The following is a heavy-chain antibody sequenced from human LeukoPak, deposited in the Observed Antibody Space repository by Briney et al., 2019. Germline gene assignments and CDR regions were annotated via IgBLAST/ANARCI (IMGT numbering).Heavy chain of an antibody. CDR2: IKQDGSEK. Sequence: PRGSLRLSCAASGFTFSSYWMSWVRQAPGKGLEWVANIKQDGSEKYYVDSVKGRFTISRDNAKNSLYLQMNSLRAEDTAVYYCARDAFTYDILTGYYQNPRFDYWGQGTLVTVSS. V-gene: IGHV3-7*01. CDR1: GFTFSSYW. CDR3: ARDAFTYDILTGYYQNPRFDY. J-gene: IGHJ4*02. D-gene: IGHD3-9*01.